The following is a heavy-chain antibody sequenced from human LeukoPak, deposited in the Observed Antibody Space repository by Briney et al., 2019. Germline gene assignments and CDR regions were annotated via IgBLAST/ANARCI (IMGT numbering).Heavy chain of an antibody. CDR2: IYYSGST. D-gene: IGHD2-15*01. CDR3: ASGGVVADPYFDY. Sequence: SETLSLTCTVSGGSISSYYWSWIRQPPGKGLEWIGYIYYSGSTNYNPSLKSRATISVDTSKNQFSLKLSSVTAADTAVYYCASGGVVADPYFDYWGQGTLVTVSS. CDR1: GGSISSYY. J-gene: IGHJ4*02. V-gene: IGHV4-59*08.